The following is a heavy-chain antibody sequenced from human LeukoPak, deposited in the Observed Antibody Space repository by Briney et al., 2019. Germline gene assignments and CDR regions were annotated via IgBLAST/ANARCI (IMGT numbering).Heavy chain of an antibody. J-gene: IGHJ4*02. CDR1: GVTAMNTY. CDR2: IFNGGNT. Sequence: GSLRLSSSASGVTAMNTYMTWVRQAPRKGREWGSVIFNGGNTYSADSVKGRFTTSSDNSKNTLFLQMNGLRAEDTAVYFCARGGSVGSYYYFVYWGQGTQVTDSS. V-gene: IGHV3-53*01. D-gene: IGHD1-26*01. CDR3: ARGGSVGSYYYFVY.